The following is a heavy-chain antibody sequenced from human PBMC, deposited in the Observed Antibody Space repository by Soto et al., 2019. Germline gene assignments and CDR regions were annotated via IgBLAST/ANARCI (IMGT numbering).Heavy chain of an antibody. J-gene: IGHJ4*02. CDR3: ARGRSAYDFWSGYYSTPFDY. CDR2: INHSGST. Sequence: SETLSLTCAVYGGSFSGYYWSWIRQPPGKGLEWIGEINHSGSTNYNPSLKSRVTISVDTSKNQFSLKLSSVTAADTAVYYCARGRSAYDFWSGYYSTPFDYWGQGTLVTVSS. CDR1: GGSFSGYY. D-gene: IGHD3-3*01. V-gene: IGHV4-34*01.